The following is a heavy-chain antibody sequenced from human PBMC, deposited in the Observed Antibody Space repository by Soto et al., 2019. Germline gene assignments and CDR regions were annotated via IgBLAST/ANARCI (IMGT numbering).Heavy chain of an antibody. CDR1: EFSFGTYG. V-gene: IGHV3-30*18. D-gene: IGHD3-10*01. CDR3: AKGDVEFGVQGSFAH. J-gene: IGHJ4*02. CDR2: VSYDAGSA. Sequence: QVQLVESGGGVVQPGRSLGLSCAASEFSFGTYGMHWVRQAPGKGLEWLAFVSYDAGSANYADSVKGRFSISRDNSKNTLFLPMNSLPPEATAVYYCAKGDVEFGVQGSFAHWGQGTLVTVS.